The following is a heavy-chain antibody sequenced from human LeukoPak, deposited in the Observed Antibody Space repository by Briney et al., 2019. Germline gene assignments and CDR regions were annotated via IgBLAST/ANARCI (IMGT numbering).Heavy chain of an antibody. CDR3: AEAADTAMVPNHPPYN. Sequence: GGSLRLSCAASGFTFSSYAMHWVRQAPGKGLEWVAVISYDGSNKYYADSVKGRFAISRDNSKNTLYLQMNSLRAEDTAVYYCAEAADTAMVPNHPPYNWGQGTLVTVSS. D-gene: IGHD5-18*01. CDR2: ISYDGSNK. CDR1: GFTFSSYA. J-gene: IGHJ4*02. V-gene: IGHV3-30*09.